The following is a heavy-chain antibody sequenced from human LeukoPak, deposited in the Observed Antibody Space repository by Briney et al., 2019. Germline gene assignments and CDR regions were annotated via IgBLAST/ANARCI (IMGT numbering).Heavy chain of an antibody. CDR1: GYTFTGYY. V-gene: IGHV1-2*02. CDR3: ARDTALRYFDWSSFDY. D-gene: IGHD3-9*01. J-gene: IGHJ4*02. CDR2: INPNSGGT. Sequence: ASVKVSCTASGYTFTGYYMHWVRQAPGQGLEWMGWINPNSGGTNYAQKFQGRVTMTRDTSISTAYMELSRLRSDDTAVYYCARDTALRYFDWSSFDYWGQGPLVTVSS.